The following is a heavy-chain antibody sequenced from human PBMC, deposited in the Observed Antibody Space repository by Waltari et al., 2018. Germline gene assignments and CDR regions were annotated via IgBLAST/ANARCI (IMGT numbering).Heavy chain of an antibody. CDR2: IYSCGST. Sequence: EVQLVESGGGLIQPGGSLRLSCAASGFTVSRNYMSWVRQAPGKGLEWVSVIYSCGSTYYADSVKGRFTIARDNSKNTLYLQINSLRAEDTAVYYCARRVAVAGIDYWGQGTLVTVSS. CDR1: GFTVSRNY. CDR3: ARRVAVAGIDY. D-gene: IGHD6-19*01. V-gene: IGHV3-66*03. J-gene: IGHJ4*02.